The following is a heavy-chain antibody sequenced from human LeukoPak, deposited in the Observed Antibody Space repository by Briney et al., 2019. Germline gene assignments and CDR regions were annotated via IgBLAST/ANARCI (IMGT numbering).Heavy chain of an antibody. V-gene: IGHV3-23*01. CDR1: GFTFSSYA. Sequence: PGGSLRLSCAASGFTFSSYAMTWVRQAPGKGLEWVSGIRGSGDGTFYADSVKGRFTISRGNSKNTLSLQMNSLRADDTAVYYCARGYTTTWFDSDYWGQGTLVTVSS. CDR2: IRGSGDGT. CDR3: ARGYTTTWFDSDY. D-gene: IGHD6-13*01. J-gene: IGHJ4*02.